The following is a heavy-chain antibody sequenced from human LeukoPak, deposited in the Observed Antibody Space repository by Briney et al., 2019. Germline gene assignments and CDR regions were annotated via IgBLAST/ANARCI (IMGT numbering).Heavy chain of an antibody. J-gene: IGHJ3*02. D-gene: IGHD1-26*01. CDR3: ARGLIVGPTTGAFDI. Sequence: SETLSLTCTVSGGSISSYYWSWIPQPAGKGLEWIGRIYTSGSPNYNPSLKSRVTMSVDTSKNQFSLKLSSVTAADTAVYYCARGLIVGPTTGAFDIWGQGTMVTVSS. CDR1: GGSISSYY. CDR2: IYTSGSP. V-gene: IGHV4-4*07.